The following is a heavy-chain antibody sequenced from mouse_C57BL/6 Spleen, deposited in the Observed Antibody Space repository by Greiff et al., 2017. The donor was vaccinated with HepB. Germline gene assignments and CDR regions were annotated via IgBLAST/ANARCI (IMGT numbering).Heavy chain of an antibody. CDR2: ISDGGSYT. V-gene: IGHV5-4*01. D-gene: IGHD1-1*01. CDR1: GFTFSSYA. Sequence: EVQGVESGGGLVKPGGSLKLSCAASGFTFSSYAMSWVRQTPEKRLEWVATISDGGSYTYYPDNVKGRFTISRDKAKNNLYLQMSHLKSEDTAMYYWARELDYYGSSPFDYWGQGTTLTDSS. CDR3: ARELDYYGSSPFDY. J-gene: IGHJ2*01.